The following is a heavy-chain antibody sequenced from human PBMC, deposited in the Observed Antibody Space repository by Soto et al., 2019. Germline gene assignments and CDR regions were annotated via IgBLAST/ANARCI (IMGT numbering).Heavy chain of an antibody. Sequence: QVQLVQSGAEMKKPGASVKVSCKASGSPFTNYGISWVRQAPGQGLEWMGWISAYNGDTNYAQKLQGRVTMTTDTSTSTANMELRSLRSDDTARYYCARDREGATKRRAFDIWGQGTMVTVSS. D-gene: IGHD1-26*01. CDR3: ARDREGATKRRAFDI. CDR2: ISAYNGDT. CDR1: GSPFTNYG. J-gene: IGHJ3*02. V-gene: IGHV1-18*01.